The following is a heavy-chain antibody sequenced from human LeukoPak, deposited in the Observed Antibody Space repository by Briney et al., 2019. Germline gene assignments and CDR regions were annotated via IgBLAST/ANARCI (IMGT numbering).Heavy chain of an antibody. V-gene: IGHV3-7*01. J-gene: IGHJ3*02. CDR3: ARDYSSGWDDGLDI. CDR2: IKHDGSED. Sequence: PGGSLRLSCAASGFSFSRYYMSWVRHAPGKGLEWVASIKHDGSEDYFVGSVRGRFTISRDNARNSLYLQLSSVRGEDTAVYYCARDYSSGWDDGLDIWGQGTTVTVSS. D-gene: IGHD6-19*01. CDR1: GFSFSRYY.